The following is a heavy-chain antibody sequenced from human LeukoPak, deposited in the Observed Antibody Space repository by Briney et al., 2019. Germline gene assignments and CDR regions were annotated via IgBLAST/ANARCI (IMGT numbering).Heavy chain of an antibody. V-gene: IGHV4-59*02. CDR1: GGSVSDYY. J-gene: IGHJ4*02. CDR3: ASRKLGNDY. CDR2: IYYTET. D-gene: IGHD7-27*01. Sequence: PSETLSLTCTVSGGSVSDYYWGWIRQSPGKALEWIGYIYYTETSYNPSLKSRVTISADTSREQFSLKLSSVTAADTAVYYCASRKLGNDYWGQGILVTVTS.